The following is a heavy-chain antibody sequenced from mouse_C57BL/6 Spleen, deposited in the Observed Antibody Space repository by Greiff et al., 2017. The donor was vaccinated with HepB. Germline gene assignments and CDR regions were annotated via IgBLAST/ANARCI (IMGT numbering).Heavy chain of an antibody. CDR1: GYTFTSYW. J-gene: IGHJ4*01. CDR2: IDPNSGGT. CDR3: ARGYYGSSYYSLYAMDY. D-gene: IGHD1-1*01. V-gene: IGHV1-72*01. Sequence: VQLQQPGAELVKPGASVKLSCKASGYTFTSYWMHWVKQRPGRGLEWIGRIDPNSGGTKYNEKFKSKATLTVDKPSSTAYMQLSSLTSEDSAVYYCARGYYGSSYYSLYAMDYWGQGTSVTVSS.